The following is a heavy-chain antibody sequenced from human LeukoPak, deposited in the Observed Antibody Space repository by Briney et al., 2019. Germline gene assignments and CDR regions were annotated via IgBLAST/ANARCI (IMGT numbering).Heavy chain of an antibody. Sequence: GGSLRLSCAASGLTFSSYAMSWVRQAPGKGLGWVSAISGSGGSTYYADSVKGRFTISRDNSKNTLYLQMNSLRAEDTAVYYCAKGGATRFGYYFDYWGQGTLVTVSS. CDR1: GLTFSSYA. CDR2: ISGSGGST. D-gene: IGHD5-24*01. CDR3: AKGGATRFGYYFDY. J-gene: IGHJ4*02. V-gene: IGHV3-23*01.